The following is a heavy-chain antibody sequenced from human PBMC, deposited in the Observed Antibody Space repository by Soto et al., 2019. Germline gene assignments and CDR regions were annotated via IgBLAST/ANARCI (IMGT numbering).Heavy chain of an antibody. J-gene: IGHJ4*02. V-gene: IGHV4-31*03. CDR2: IYSSGST. Sequence: QVQLQASGPGLVKPSQTLSLTCTVSGYSISSGGYYWSWIRQHPGKGLEWIGYIYSSGSTYDNPSLKSRLSISVDTSKNQFSLKLSSVTAADTAVYICARGEYDYSRGSPLTDWGQGVLVTVSS. CDR3: ARGEYDYSRGSPLTD. D-gene: IGHD3-16*01. CDR1: GYSISSGGYY.